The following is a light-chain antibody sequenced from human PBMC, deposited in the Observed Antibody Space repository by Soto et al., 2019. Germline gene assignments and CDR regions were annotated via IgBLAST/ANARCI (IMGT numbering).Light chain of an antibody. CDR3: AAWDDSLNGWV. J-gene: IGLJ3*02. Sequence: QSVLTQPPSASGTPGQRVTTSCSGSSSNVGSYNVNWYQQVPGTAPKVLIHSYNRRPSGGSDRFSGSQSGTSASLAISDLQYEDEADYFCAAWDDSLNGWVFGGGTKVTVL. CDR2: SYN. CDR1: SSNVGSYN. V-gene: IGLV1-44*01.